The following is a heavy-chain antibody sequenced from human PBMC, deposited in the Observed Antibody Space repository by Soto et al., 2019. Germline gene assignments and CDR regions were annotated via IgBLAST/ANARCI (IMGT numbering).Heavy chain of an antibody. V-gene: IGHV1-3*01. D-gene: IGHD4-17*01. CDR3: ARETGSTPNFDY. CDR1: GYTFSRYA. Sequence: ASVKVSCKASGYTFSRYAIHWVRQAPGQSLEWMGWINAGAGGTVYSKKFQGRVTITRDTSASTVHMEVSSLTSEDTAVYYCARETGSTPNFDYWGQGTLVTVPQ. CDR2: INAGAGGT. J-gene: IGHJ4*02.